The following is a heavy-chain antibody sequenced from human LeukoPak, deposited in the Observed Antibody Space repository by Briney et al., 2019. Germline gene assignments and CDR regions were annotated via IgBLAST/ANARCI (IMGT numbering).Heavy chain of an antibody. D-gene: IGHD2-15*01. CDR2: IRGSGSAA. CDR3: AKDLGGFDGVGAY. CDR1: GFTFSPYD. Sequence: GGSLRLFCGASGFTFSPYDMTWVRQAPGKGLEGVSTIRGSGSAANYADSVKGRFTISRDNSKNTLYLQMNSLRAEDTAVFFCAKDLGGFDGVGAYWGQGTRVTVSS. J-gene: IGHJ4*02. V-gene: IGHV3-23*01.